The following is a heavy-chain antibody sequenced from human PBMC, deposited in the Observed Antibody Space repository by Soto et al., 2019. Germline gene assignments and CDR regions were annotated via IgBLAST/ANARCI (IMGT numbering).Heavy chain of an antibody. CDR3: ATQGEYSSGQVPLDY. J-gene: IGHJ4*02. Sequence: PSETLSLTCTVSGGSIRSYHWSWIRRPPGKGLEYIGYISESGSTYYNPSLKSRVTISGDTSKNQFSLSLTSVTAADTAIYYCATQGEYSSGQVPLDYWGQGALVTVSS. CDR1: GGSIRSYH. CDR2: ISESGST. V-gene: IGHV4-59*08. D-gene: IGHD6-19*01.